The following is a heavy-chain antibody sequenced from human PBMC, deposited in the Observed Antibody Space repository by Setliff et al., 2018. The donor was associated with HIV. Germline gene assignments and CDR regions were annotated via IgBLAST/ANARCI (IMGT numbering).Heavy chain of an antibody. CDR1: GYTFTDYN. Sequence: VSCKASGYTFTDYNIAWLRQAPGQGLEWVGWISTFNGNTDSAQRLQGRVTMTTDTSTSTAYMELRSLRSDDRAVYYCARAAYCSGGVCFHRPYFDQWGQGSLVTVSS. CDR2: ISTFNGNT. CDR3: ARAAYCSGGVCFHRPYFDQ. J-gene: IGHJ4*02. D-gene: IGHD2-15*01. V-gene: IGHV1-18*01.